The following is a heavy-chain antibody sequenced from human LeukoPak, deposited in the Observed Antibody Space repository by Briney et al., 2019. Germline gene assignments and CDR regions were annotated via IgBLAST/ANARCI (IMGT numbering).Heavy chain of an antibody. CDR3: AKSAVAGRADYYYYYYMDV. CDR2: ISWNSGSI. D-gene: IGHD6-19*01. Sequence: GRSLRLSCAASGFTFDDYAMHWVRQAPGKGLEWVSGISWNSGSIGYADSVKGRFTISRDNAKNSLYLQMNSLRAEDMALYYCAKSAVAGRADYYYYYYMDVWGKGTTVTVSS. CDR1: GFTFDDYA. V-gene: IGHV3-9*03. J-gene: IGHJ6*03.